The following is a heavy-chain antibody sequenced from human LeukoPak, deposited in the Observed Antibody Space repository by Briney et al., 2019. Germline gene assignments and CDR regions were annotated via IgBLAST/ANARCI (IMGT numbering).Heavy chain of an antibody. CDR2: MSAYNGNT. D-gene: IGHD6-19*01. CDR1: GYTFTSYG. CDR3: ARAGGHSSGWYRNRGFDY. Sequence: ASVKVSCKASGYTFTSYGISWMRQAPGQGLEWMGWMSAYNGNTNYAQKLQGRVTMTTDTSTSTAYMELRSLRSDDTAVYYCARAGGHSSGWYRNRGFDYWGQGTLVTVSS. J-gene: IGHJ4*02. V-gene: IGHV1-18*01.